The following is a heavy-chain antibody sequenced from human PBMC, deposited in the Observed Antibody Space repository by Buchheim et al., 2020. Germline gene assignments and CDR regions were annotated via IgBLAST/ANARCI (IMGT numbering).Heavy chain of an antibody. CDR3: ARAGRDGYNFLDY. V-gene: IGHV4-34*01. CDR2: INHSGST. D-gene: IGHD5-24*01. J-gene: IGHJ4*02. Sequence: QVQLQQWGAGLLKPSETLSLTCAVYGGSFSGYYWSWIRQPPGKGLEWIGEINHSGSTNYHPSLKSRVTISVDTSKNQFSIKLSSVTAADTAVYYCARAGRDGYNFLDYWGQGTL. CDR1: GGSFSGYY.